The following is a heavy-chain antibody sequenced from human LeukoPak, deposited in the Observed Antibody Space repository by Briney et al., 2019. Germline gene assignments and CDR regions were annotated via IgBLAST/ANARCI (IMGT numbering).Heavy chain of an antibody. V-gene: IGHV3-21*01. D-gene: IGHD3-22*01. J-gene: IGHJ6*03. Sequence: KPGGSLRLSCAASGFTFSSYSMNWVRQAPGKGLEWVSSISSSSSYIYYADSMKGRFTISRDNAKKSLYLQMNSLRAEDTAVYYCARLKDSSGYYAARGYYYYYMDVWGKGTTVTVSS. CDR2: ISSSSSYI. CDR3: ARLKDSSGYYAARGYYYYYMDV. CDR1: GFTFSSYS.